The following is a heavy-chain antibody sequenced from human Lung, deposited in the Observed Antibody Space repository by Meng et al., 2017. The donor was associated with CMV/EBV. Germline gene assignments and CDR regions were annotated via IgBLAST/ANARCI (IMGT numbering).Heavy chain of an antibody. J-gene: IGHJ4*02. V-gene: IGHV2-70*04. CDR2: IDWDDDK. D-gene: IGHD1-26*01. Sequence: SGPTLVXPTQTLTLTCSFSGFSLSTDGMRVSWIRQSPGKAPEWLARIDWDDDKFYSTSLKTRLTISKDPSKNQVVLTMTNMDPLDTATYYCARLVSITGSYLGFDFWGQGTLVTFSS. CDR1: GFSLSTDGMR. CDR3: ARLVSITGSYLGFDF.